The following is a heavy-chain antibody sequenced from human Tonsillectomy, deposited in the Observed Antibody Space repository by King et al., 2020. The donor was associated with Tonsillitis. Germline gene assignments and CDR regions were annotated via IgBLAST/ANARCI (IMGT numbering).Heavy chain of an antibody. V-gene: IGHV4-39*01. CDR3: ARHRDSLAAAGIVDY. Sequence: QLQESGPGLVKPAESLSLTCTVSGGSISSTNYYWGWVRQPPEKGLEWLGNIDYSGSTYYNPSLKSRVTISVDTSKIQFSLNLDSVTAADTAVYYCARHRDSLAAAGIVDYWGQGTLVTVSS. CDR1: GGSISSTNYY. D-gene: IGHD6-13*01. J-gene: IGHJ4*02. CDR2: IDYSGST.